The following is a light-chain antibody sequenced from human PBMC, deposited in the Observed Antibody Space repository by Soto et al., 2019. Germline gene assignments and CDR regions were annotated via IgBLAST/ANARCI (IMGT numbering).Light chain of an antibody. CDR1: SSDVGGYNY. CDR3: SSYTTSXTRQIV. CDR2: DVS. V-gene: IGLV2-14*03. Sequence: QSVLTQPASMSGSPGQSITISCTGTSSDVGGYNYVSWYQHHPGKAPKLLIYDVSNRPSGISNRFSGSKSDNTASLTISGLQPEDEADYYCSSYTTSXTRQIVFGTGTKVTVL. J-gene: IGLJ1*01.